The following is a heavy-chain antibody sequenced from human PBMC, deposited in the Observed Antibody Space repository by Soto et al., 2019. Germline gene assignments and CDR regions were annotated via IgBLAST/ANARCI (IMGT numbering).Heavy chain of an antibody. CDR2: INKNGGEK. CDR1: GFTFSSYS. D-gene: IGHD6-19*01. CDR3: AKATSDGGWFNPFDS. J-gene: IGHJ4*02. Sequence: ARSLRLSCAASGFTFSSYSMNWVRQAPGKGLEWVANINKNGGEKYYVHSVKGRFTISRDNSRDTLFLQMDSLTADDTAVYYCAKATSDGGWFNPFDSWGQGALVTVSS. V-gene: IGHV3-7*03.